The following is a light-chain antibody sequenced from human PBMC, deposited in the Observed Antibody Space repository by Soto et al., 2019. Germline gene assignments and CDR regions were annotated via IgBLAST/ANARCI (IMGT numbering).Light chain of an antibody. Sequence: QSAQTQPPSASGSPGQSVTISCTGTSSDFGGYNYVSWYQQHPGKAPKLIIYEVTKRPSGVPDRFSGSKSGNTASLTVSGLQAEDEADYYCSSYAGSNSYVFGTGTKLTVL. CDR3: SSYAGSNSYV. V-gene: IGLV2-8*01. J-gene: IGLJ1*01. CDR1: SSDFGGYNY. CDR2: EVT.